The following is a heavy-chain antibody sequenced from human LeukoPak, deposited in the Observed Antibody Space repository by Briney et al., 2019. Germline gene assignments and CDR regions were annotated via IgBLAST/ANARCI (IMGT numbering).Heavy chain of an antibody. V-gene: IGHV3-48*04. D-gene: IGHD6-13*01. CDR3: AKEGAAAADYYCDY. J-gene: IGHJ4*02. Sequence: GGSLRLSCAASGFTFSSYSMNWVRQAPGKGLEWVSYISSSSSTIYYADSVKGRFTISRDNAKNSLYLQMNSLRAEDTPVYYCAKEGAAAADYYCDYWGQGTLVTVSS. CDR1: GFTFSSYS. CDR2: ISSSSSTI.